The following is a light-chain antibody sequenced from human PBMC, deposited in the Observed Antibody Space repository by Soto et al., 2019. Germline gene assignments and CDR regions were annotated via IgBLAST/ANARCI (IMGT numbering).Light chain of an antibody. CDR3: SSYTSSNTLYV. CDR2: DVS. J-gene: IGLJ1*01. Sequence: QSVLTQPASVSGSPGQSITISCTGTSSDVGDYNYVSWYQQYPGKAPKLMIYDVSNRPSGVSNRFSGSKSGNTASLTISGLQAEDEADYYCSSYTSSNTLYVFGTGTKLTVL. V-gene: IGLV2-14*01. CDR1: SSDVGDYNY.